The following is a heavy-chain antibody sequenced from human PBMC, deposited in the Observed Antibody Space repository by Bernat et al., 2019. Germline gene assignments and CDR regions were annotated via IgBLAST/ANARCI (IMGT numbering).Heavy chain of an antibody. CDR3: ARDMQPAGGRRFLEWLLLDAFDI. V-gene: IGHV3-7*04. J-gene: IGHJ3*02. D-gene: IGHD3-3*01. CDR2: IKQDGSEK. Sequence: EVQLVESGGGLVQPGGSLRLSCAASGFTFSSYWMSWVRQAPGKGLEWVANIKQDGSEKYYVESVKGRLTISRDNAKNSLYLQMNSLRAEHTAVYYCARDMQPAGGRRFLEWLLLDAFDIWGQGTMVTVSS. CDR1: GFTFSSYW.